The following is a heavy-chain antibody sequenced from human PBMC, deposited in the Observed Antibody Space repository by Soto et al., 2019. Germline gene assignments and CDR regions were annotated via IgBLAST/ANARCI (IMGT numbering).Heavy chain of an antibody. CDR1: GFTFSSYA. Sequence: EVQLLESGGGLVQPGGYLRLSCAASGFTFSSYAMSWVRQAPGKGLEWVSAISGSGGSTYYADSVKGRFTISRDNSKNTLYLQMNSLRAEDTAVYYCAKGGGGSVRPIDYWGQGTLVTVSS. CDR2: ISGSGGST. CDR3: AKGGGGSVRPIDY. J-gene: IGHJ4*02. D-gene: IGHD2-15*01. V-gene: IGHV3-23*01.